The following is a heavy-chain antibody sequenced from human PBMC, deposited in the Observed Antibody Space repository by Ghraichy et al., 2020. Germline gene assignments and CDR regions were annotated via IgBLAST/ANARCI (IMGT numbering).Heavy chain of an antibody. CDR3: ARRGSNYGDDTCFDA. V-gene: IGHV5-51*01. Sequence: GESLNISCKGSGYSFTTYWIAWVRQAPGKGLEWMGITYPDDSDTSYSPSFRGQVTISVDKSINTAYLQWGSLKASDTAIYYCARRGSNYGDDTCFDAWGQGTQVTVSS. CDR2: TYPDDSDT. D-gene: IGHD2-21*02. J-gene: IGHJ5*02. CDR1: GYSFTTYW.